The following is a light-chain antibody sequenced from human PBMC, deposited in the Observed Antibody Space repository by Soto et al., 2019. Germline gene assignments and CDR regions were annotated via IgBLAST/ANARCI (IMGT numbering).Light chain of an antibody. CDR2: DAS. CDR3: QQSYSTPRT. CDR1: QSISSW. J-gene: IGKJ1*01. Sequence: GDRVTITCRASQSISSWLAWYQQKPGKAPKFLIYDASNLESGVPSRFSGSGSGTEFTLTISSLQPEDFATYYCQQSYSTPRTFGQGTKVDIK. V-gene: IGKV1-5*01.